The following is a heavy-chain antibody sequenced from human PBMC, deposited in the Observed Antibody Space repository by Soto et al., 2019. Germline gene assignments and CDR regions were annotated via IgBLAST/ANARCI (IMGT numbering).Heavy chain of an antibody. CDR1: GYTFTSYG. CDR3: ARDAAVGLFDY. Sequence: QVQLVQSGAEVKKPGASVKVSCKASGYTFTSYGISWVRQAPGQGLEWMGWINPYNGNTKYAQKLQGRVTMTTDTSTSTDYMELRCIRADDTAVYYWARDAAVGLFDYWGQGTLATFSS. CDR2: INPYNGNT. V-gene: IGHV1-18*01. D-gene: IGHD1-26*01. J-gene: IGHJ4*02.